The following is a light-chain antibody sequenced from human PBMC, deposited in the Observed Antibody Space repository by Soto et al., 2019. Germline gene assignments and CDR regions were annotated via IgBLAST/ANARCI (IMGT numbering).Light chain of an antibody. CDR3: QQAHSFPIT. CDR2: TAS. CDR1: QSISSW. J-gene: IGKJ5*01. V-gene: IGKV1D-12*01. Sequence: DIQMTQSPSSVFASVGDRVTIACRASQSISSWLAWYQQKPGKAPNLLIYTASGLQSGVPSRFSGSGSGTDFTLTISGLQPEDSATYYCQQAHSFPITFGQGTRLAIK.